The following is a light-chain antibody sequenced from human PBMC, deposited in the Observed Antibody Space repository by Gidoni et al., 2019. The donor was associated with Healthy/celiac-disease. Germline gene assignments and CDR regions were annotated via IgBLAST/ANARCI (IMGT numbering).Light chain of an antibody. J-gene: IGKJ4*01. CDR3: QQYNNWTPLT. CDR1: QSVSSN. CDR2: GAS. Sequence: IVMTHSPATLSVSPGARATLSCRASQSVSSNLAWYQQNPGQAPRPLIYGASTRATGIPARFSGSGSGTEFTLTISSMQSEDFAVYYCQQYNNWTPLTFGGGTKVEIK. V-gene: IGKV3-15*01.